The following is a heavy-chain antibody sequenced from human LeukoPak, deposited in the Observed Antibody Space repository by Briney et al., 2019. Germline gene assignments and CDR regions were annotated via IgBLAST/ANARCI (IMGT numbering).Heavy chain of an antibody. CDR3: ARSTTDYYFYMDV. V-gene: IGHV3-21*01. J-gene: IGHJ6*03. D-gene: IGHD4-11*01. Sequence: GGSLRLSCAGSGFAFNTYTLNWVRQAPGRGLEWVSSITTSSSYTYYAGSVKGRFTVSRDNARNSMFLQMDSLRAEDTAVYFCARSTTDYYFYMDVWGKGTTVTVSS. CDR2: ITTSSSYT. CDR1: GFAFNTYT.